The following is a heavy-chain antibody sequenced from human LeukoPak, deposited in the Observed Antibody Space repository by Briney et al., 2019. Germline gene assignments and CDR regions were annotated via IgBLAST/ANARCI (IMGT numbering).Heavy chain of an antibody. D-gene: IGHD3-22*01. CDR2: INHSGST. CDR1: GGSFSGYY. CDR3: ASLYDSSGPGVMDV. V-gene: IGHV4-34*01. Sequence: PSETLSPTCAVYGGSFSGYYWSWIRQPPGKGLEWIGEINHSGSTNYNPSLKSRVTISVDTSKNQFSLKLSSVTATDTAVYYCASLYDSSGPGVMDVWGKGTTVTVSS. J-gene: IGHJ6*04.